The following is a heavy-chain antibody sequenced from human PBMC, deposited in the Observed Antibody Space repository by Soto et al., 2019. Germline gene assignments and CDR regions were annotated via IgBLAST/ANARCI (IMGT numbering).Heavy chain of an antibody. CDR3: VKDGPPMVAVVSPHFFYGFDV. D-gene: IGHD3-10*01. J-gene: IGHJ6*01. CDR1: GFNFSTFA. CDR2: ISNTGGST. Sequence: PGGSLRLSCSVAGFNFSTFAIHWVRQPPGKGLEYVSAISNTGGSTYYADSVKDRFSISRDNFKNTVYLQMSGLRAEDTAVYYCVKDGPPMVAVVSPHFFYGFDVWGQGTTGTVSS. V-gene: IGHV3-64D*06.